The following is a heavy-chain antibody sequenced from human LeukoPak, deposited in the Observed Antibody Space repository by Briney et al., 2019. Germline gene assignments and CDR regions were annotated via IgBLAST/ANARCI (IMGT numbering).Heavy chain of an antibody. CDR2: ISAYNGNT. V-gene: IGHV1-18*04. J-gene: IGHJ5*02. CDR3: ARDRIQLWLGFSSWFDP. CDR1: GYTFTSYG. Sequence: GASVKVSCKASGYTFTSYGISWVRQAPGQGLEWMGWISAYNGNTNYAQKLQGRVTMTTDTSTSTAYMELRSLRSDDTAVYYCARDRIQLWLGFSSWFDPWGQGTLVTVSS. D-gene: IGHD5-18*01.